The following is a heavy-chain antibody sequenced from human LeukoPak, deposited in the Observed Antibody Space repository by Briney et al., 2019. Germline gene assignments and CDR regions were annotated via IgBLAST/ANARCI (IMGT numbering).Heavy chain of an antibody. CDR1: GGSFSGYY. D-gene: IGHD2-2*01. Sequence: SETLSLTCAVYGGSFSGYYWSWIRQPPGKGLEWIGSIYYSGSTYYNPSLKSRVTISVDTSKNQFSLKLSSVTAADTAVYYCARLPAGDRYLSDWYFDLWGRGTLATVSS. CDR2: IYYSGST. V-gene: IGHV4-34*01. J-gene: IGHJ2*01. CDR3: ARLPAGDRYLSDWYFDL.